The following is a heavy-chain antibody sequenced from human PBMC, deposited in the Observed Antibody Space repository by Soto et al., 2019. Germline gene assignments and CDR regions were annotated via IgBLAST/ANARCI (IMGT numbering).Heavy chain of an antibody. D-gene: IGHD3-3*01. CDR3: ARTAAGFWAFDY. CDR1: GFTFSYYY. CDR2: IRSVASTV. V-gene: IGHV3-11*01. Sequence: GGSLRLSCAASGFTFSYYYMSWIRQAPGKGLEWVSYIRSVASTVFYADSVRGRFTISRDNAKNSLYLQMNSLRVEDTAVYYCARTAAGFWAFDYWGQGALVTVSS. J-gene: IGHJ4*02.